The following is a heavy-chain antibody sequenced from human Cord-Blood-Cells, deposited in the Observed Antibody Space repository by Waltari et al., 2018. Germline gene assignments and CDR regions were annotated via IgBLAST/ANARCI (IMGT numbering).Heavy chain of an antibody. V-gene: IGHV1-8*03. CDR1: GYTFTSYD. D-gene: IGHD6-13*01. CDR3: ARRVEGSSWDYYYYYMDV. Sequence: QVQLVQSGAEVKKPGASVKVSCKASGYTFTSYDINWVRQATGQGLEWMGWMNPNSGNTGYAQKFRGRFTITRNTSISTAYKELSSLRSEDTAVYYCARRVEGSSWDYYYYYMDVLGKGTTVTVSS. CDR2: MNPNSGNT. J-gene: IGHJ6*03.